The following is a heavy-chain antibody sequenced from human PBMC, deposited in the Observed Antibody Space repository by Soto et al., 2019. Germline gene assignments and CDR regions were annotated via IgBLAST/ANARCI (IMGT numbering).Heavy chain of an antibody. CDR1: GYSFTTYW. D-gene: IGHD2-15*01. CDR2: IYPGDSDT. CDR3: ARQECSGGSCYLGYYYYGMDV. V-gene: IGHV5-51*01. Sequence: GESLKISCKGSGYSFTTYWIGWVRQMPGKGLEWMGIIYPGDSDTNYSPSFQGHVTISADKSISTAYLQWSSLKASDTAMYYCARQECSGGSCYLGYYYYGMDVWGQGTTVTVSS. J-gene: IGHJ6*02.